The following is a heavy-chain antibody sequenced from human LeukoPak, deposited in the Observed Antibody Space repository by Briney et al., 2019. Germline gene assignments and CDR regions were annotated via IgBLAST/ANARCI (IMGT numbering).Heavy chain of an antibody. J-gene: IGHJ4*02. CDR3: ARGASGWYYFDY. V-gene: IGHV3-21*01. D-gene: IGHD6-19*01. CDR1: GFTFSSYS. CDR2: ISSSSSYI. Sequence: GGSLRLSCAASGFTFSSYSMNWVRQAPGKGLEWVSSISSSSSYIYYADSVKGRFTISRDNAKNSLYLQMNSLRAEDTAVYYCARGASGWYYFDYWGQGTLVTVSS.